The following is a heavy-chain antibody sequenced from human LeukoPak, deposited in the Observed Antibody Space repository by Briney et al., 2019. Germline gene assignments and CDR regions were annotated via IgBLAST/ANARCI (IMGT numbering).Heavy chain of an antibody. D-gene: IGHD3-10*01. CDR1: GFTVSGNY. CDR3: AKDSDYYYGSGSEFDY. V-gene: IGHV3-66*01. CDR2: IYSGGSA. Sequence: GGSLRLSCAASGFTVSGNYMSWVRQAPGKGLEWVSVIYSGGSAYYADSVKGRFTISRDNSKNTLYLQMNSLRAEDTAVYYCAKDSDYYYGSGSEFDYWDQGTLVTVSS. J-gene: IGHJ4*02.